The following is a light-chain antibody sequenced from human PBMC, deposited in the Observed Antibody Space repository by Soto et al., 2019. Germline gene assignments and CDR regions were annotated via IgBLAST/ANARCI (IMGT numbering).Light chain of an antibody. Sequence: DIQMTPSPSTLSASVVDRVTIPCRASQSISSWLAWYQQTPGKAPRLLIYDVSTLESGVPSRFGGSGSGTEFTLTISGVQPEDFATYYCQQYNSYSWTFGQGTKVDI. J-gene: IGKJ1*01. CDR2: DVS. CDR1: QSISSW. CDR3: QQYNSYSWT. V-gene: IGKV1-5*01.